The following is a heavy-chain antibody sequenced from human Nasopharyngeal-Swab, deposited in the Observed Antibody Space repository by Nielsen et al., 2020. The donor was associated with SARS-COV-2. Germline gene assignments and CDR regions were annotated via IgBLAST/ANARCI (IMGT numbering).Heavy chain of an antibody. J-gene: IGHJ6*02. D-gene: IGHD3-3*01. Sequence: ASVKVSCKASGYTFTSYAMHWVRQAPGQRLEWMGWINADNGNTKYSQKFQGRVTITRDTSASTAYMELSSLRSEDTAVYYCPRAVRYYDFWCGYSPGFESYYYYGMDVWGQGTTVTVSS. CDR3: PRAVRYYDFWCGYSPGFESYYYYGMDV. V-gene: IGHV1-3*01. CDR2: INADNGNT. CDR1: GYTFTSYA.